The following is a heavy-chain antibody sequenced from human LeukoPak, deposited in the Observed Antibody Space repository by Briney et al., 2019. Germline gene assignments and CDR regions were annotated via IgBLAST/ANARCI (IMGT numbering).Heavy chain of an antibody. V-gene: IGHV4-4*07. CDR3: ARGSITIFGDACDC. CDR1: SDSISSYY. Sequence: SETLSLTCTVSSDSISSYYWSWIRQPAGKGLEWIGRIYTSGSTNYNPSLKSRVTMSVDTSKNQFSLKLSSVTDGVTAVYFCARGSITIFGDACDCWVQGTMVTVCS. D-gene: IGHD3-3*01. CDR2: IYTSGST. J-gene: IGHJ3*01.